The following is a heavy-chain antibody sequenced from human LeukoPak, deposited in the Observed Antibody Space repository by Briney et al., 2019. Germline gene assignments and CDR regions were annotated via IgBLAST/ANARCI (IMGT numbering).Heavy chain of an antibody. V-gene: IGHV3-48*01. CDR1: GFSFYNLA. CDR3: ARHVVAVGFDY. CDR2: ISSSTSTI. Sequence: PGGSLRLSCATSGFSFYNLAFHWVRQAPGKGLEWVSYISSSTSTIYYADSVKGRFTISRDNAKNSLYLQMNSLRAEDTAVYYCARHVVAVGFDYWGQGTLVTVSS. D-gene: IGHD3-22*01. J-gene: IGHJ4*02.